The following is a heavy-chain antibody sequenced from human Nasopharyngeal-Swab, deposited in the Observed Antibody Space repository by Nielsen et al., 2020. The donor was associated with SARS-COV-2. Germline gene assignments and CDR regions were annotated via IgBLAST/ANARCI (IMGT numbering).Heavy chain of an antibody. V-gene: IGHV3-49*01. Sequence: GASLKISCTTSGFTFGDYAMSWFRKAPGKGQERVGFIRSKTYGGAPEYAASVKGRFTISRDGAESIAYLQMNSLETEDTGVYYCARSVGSFYGQGAFDIWGQGTMVTVSS. D-gene: IGHD1-26*01. CDR1: GFTFGDYA. CDR2: IRSKTYGGAP. J-gene: IGHJ3*02. CDR3: ARSVGSFYGQGAFDI.